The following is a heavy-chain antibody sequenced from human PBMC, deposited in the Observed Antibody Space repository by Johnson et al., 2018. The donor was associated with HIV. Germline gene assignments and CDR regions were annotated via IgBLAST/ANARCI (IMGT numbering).Heavy chain of an antibody. CDR2: INWNGGST. CDR3: ARYSYYYDSSGAFDI. J-gene: IGHJ3*02. D-gene: IGHD3-22*01. Sequence: VQLVESGGGLVKPGGSLRLSCAASGFTFDDYGMSWVRQAAGKGLQWVSGINWNGGSTGYADSVKGRFPISRDNAKNSLYLHMNSLRAEDTALYYCARYSYYYDSSGAFDIWGQGTMVTVSS. V-gene: IGHV3-20*04. CDR1: GFTFDDYG.